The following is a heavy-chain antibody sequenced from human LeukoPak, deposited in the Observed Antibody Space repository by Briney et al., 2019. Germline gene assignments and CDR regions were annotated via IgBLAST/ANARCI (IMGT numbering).Heavy chain of an antibody. CDR2: ISSSGSTI. Sequence: GGSLRLSCAASGFTFSSYEMNWVRQAPGKGLEWVSYISSSGSTIYYADSVKGRFTISRDNSKNTLYLQMNSLRAEDTAVYYCAKAGSIRFDYWGQGTLVTVSS. CDR3: AKAGSIRFDY. CDR1: GFTFSSYE. D-gene: IGHD1-26*01. V-gene: IGHV3-48*03. J-gene: IGHJ4*02.